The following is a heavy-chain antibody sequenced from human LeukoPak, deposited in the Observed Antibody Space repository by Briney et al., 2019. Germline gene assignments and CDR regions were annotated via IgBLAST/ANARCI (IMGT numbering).Heavy chain of an antibody. CDR2: IIPIFGTA. Sequence: ASVKVSCKASGGTFSSYAISWVRQAPGQGLEWMGGIIPIFGTANYAQKFQGRVTITADESTSTAYMELSSLRSEDTAVYYCARDRHYYDSSGYYYQTFDYWGQGTLVTVSS. D-gene: IGHD3-22*01. J-gene: IGHJ4*02. CDR3: ARDRHYYDSSGYYYQTFDY. V-gene: IGHV1-69*13. CDR1: GGTFSSYA.